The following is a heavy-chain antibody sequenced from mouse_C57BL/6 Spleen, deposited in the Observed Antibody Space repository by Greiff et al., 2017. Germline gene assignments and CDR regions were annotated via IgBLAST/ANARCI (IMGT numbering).Heavy chain of an antibody. CDR3: ARSSYYYGSPYYFDY. D-gene: IGHD1-1*01. CDR2: IYPGSGST. V-gene: IGHV1-55*01. CDR1: GYTFTSYW. J-gene: IGHJ2*01. Sequence: QVQLKQPGAELVKPGASVKMSCKASGYTFTSYWITWVKQRPGQGLEWIGDIYPGSGSTNYNEKFKSKATLTVDTSSSTAYMQLSSLTSEDSAVYYCARSSYYYGSPYYFDYWGQGTTLTVSS.